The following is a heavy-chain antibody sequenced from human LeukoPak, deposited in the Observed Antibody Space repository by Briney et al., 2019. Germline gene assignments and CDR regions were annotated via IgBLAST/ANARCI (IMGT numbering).Heavy chain of an antibody. CDR1: GGSISNHY. CDR3: ARLRDWFDP. J-gene: IGHJ5*02. CDR2: IYYSGST. V-gene: IGHV4-59*11. Sequence: SETLSLTCTVSGGSISNHYWGWIQQPPGKGLEWIGYIYYSGSTNYNPSLKSRVTMSVDTSKNQFSLILSSATAADTAVYYCARLRDWFDPWGQGTLVTVSS.